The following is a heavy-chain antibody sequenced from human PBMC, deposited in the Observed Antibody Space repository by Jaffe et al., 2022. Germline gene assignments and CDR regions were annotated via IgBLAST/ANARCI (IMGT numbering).Heavy chain of an antibody. Sequence: QVQLQQWGAGLLKPSETLSLTCAVYGGSFSGYYWSWIRQPPGKGLEWIGEINHSGSTNYNPSLKSRVTISVDTSKNQFSLKLSSVTAADTAVYYCARSLGYCSSTSCYGRGYWYFDLWGRGTLVTVSS. V-gene: IGHV4-34*01. CDR1: GGSFSGYY. D-gene: IGHD2-2*01. CDR3: ARSLGYCSSTSCYGRGYWYFDL. J-gene: IGHJ2*01. CDR2: INHSGST.